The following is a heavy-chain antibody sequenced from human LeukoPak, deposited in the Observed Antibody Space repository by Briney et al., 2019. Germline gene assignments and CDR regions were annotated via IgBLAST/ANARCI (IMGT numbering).Heavy chain of an antibody. V-gene: IGHV3-23*01. CDR1: GFTFSSSA. CDR3: AKQLGYCSDGSCYFPY. Sequence: GGSLRLSCAASGFTFSSSAMSWVRQAPGKGLEGFSPISNNGGYTYYADSVQGRFTISRDNSKSTLCLQMNSLRAEDTAVYYCAKQLGYCSDGSCYFPYWGQGTLVTVSS. J-gene: IGHJ4*02. D-gene: IGHD2-15*01. CDR2: ISNNGGYT.